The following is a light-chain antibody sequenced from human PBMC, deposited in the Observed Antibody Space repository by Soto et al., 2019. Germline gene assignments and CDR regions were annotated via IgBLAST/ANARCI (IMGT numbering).Light chain of an antibody. Sequence: DIGRTQSPATLSVSPGERATLSCRASQSVSSNLAWYQQKPGQAPRLLIYGTSTRATGIPARFSGSGSGTEFTLTISSLQSEDFAVYYCQQYNIWPRTFGQGTKVDIK. J-gene: IGKJ1*01. V-gene: IGKV3-15*01. CDR2: GTS. CDR3: QQYNIWPRT. CDR1: QSVSSN.